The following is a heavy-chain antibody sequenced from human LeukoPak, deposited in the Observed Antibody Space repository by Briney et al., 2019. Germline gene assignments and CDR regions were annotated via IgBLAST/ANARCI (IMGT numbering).Heavy chain of an antibody. Sequence: ASVKVSCKASGYTFTGYYMHWVRQAPGQGLEWMGWINPNSGGANYAQKFQGRVTMTRDTSISTAYMELSRLRSDDTAVYYCARARGSLTRTTRYAFDIWGQGTMVTVSS. J-gene: IGHJ3*02. CDR1: GYTFTGYY. V-gene: IGHV1-2*02. D-gene: IGHD2-2*01. CDR2: INPNSGGA. CDR3: ARARGSLTRTTRYAFDI.